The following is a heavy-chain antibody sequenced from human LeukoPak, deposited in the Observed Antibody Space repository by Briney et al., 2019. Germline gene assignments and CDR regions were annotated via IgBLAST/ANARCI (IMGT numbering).Heavy chain of an antibody. CDR2: INYSGST. V-gene: IGHV4-59*08. D-gene: IGHD2-2*01. Sequence: SETLSLICVVSGDSMTLNSWTWIRQPPGKGLELLGYINYSGSTNYNPSLKSRVTISIDTSKKQFSLNLSSVTAADTAVYYCARFSTAQSRVRIPVWGQGTLVTLAS. J-gene: IGHJ4*02. CDR3: ARFSTAQSRVRIPV. CDR1: GDSMTLNS.